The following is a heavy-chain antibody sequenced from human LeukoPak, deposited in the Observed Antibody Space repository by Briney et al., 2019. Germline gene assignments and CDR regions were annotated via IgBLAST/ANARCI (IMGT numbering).Heavy chain of an antibody. Sequence: GGSLRLSCAASGFTFSSYGMHWVRQAPGKGLEWVAFIRYDGSNKYYADSVKGRFTISRDNSKNTLYLQMNSLRAEDTAAYYCAKDTHYYGSGSHFDYWGQGTLVTVSS. CDR3: AKDTHYYGSGSHFDY. J-gene: IGHJ4*02. D-gene: IGHD3-10*01. CDR1: GFTFSSYG. CDR2: IRYDGSNK. V-gene: IGHV3-30*02.